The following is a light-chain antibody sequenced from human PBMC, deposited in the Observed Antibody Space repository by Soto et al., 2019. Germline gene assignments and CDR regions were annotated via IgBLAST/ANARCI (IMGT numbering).Light chain of an antibody. CDR3: QQYNSYPWT. CDR2: DAS. Sequence: DIQMTPSPSTLSASVGDRVTITCRASQSISSWLAWYQQKPGKAPKLLIYDASSLESGVPSRFSGSRSGTKFTLTLSSLQPDDFAPYYCQQYNSYPWTFGQGTKVEIK. CDR1: QSISSW. J-gene: IGKJ1*01. V-gene: IGKV1-5*01.